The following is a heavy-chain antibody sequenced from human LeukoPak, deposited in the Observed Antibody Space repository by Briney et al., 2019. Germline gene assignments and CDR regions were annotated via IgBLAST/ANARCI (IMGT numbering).Heavy chain of an antibody. J-gene: IGHJ4*02. CDR2: IYYSGNT. CDR3: ARGSLTGSTGYDFVS. Sequence: SETLSLTCTVSGGSIISYYWSWIRQPPGKGLEWIGYIYYSGNTNYNPSLKSRVTISLDTSRNQFSLKLSSVTAADTAVYYCARGSLTGSTGYDFVSWGQGTLVTVSS. CDR1: GGSIISYY. V-gene: IGHV4-59*01. D-gene: IGHD3-9*01.